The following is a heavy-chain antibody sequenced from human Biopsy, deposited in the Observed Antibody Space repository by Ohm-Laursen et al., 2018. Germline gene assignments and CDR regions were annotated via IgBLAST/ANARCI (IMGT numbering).Heavy chain of an antibody. Sequence: SLRLSCTASGFTFTDYDISWVRHVPGQGLEWLALISPSSPTIYYADPVRGRFFISRDDAKNSVSLEMSSLRADDTALYFCARNVRLEMTDHSGVTTYSRYFAMDAWGRGTTVTVSS. CDR3: ARNVRLEMTDHSGVTTYSRYFAMDA. D-gene: IGHD1-1*01. CDR2: ISPSSPTI. J-gene: IGHJ6*02. CDR1: GFTFTDYD. V-gene: IGHV3-11*01.